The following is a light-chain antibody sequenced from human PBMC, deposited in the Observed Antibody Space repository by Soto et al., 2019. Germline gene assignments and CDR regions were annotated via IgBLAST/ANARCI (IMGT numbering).Light chain of an antibody. Sequence: EIVLTQSPATLSLSPGEGATLSCRASQSVSNYLAWYQQKPGQAPRLLIFDASKRATGIPARFSGSGSGTDFNPTISSIRPVDFAFYYCQQRSNWPLSFGGGTKFEIK. CDR3: QQRSNWPLS. CDR1: QSVSNY. J-gene: IGKJ4*01. V-gene: IGKV3-11*01. CDR2: DAS.